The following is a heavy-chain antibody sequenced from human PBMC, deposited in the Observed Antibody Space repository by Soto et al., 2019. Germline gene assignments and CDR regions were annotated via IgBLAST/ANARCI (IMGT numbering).Heavy chain of an antibody. CDR1: GGSSGVSS. CDR2: INHIGST. CDR3: ARGLYDYVWGSYRSSSHYFDY. V-gene: IGHV4-34*01. Sequence: PSEPLAPTSAVFGGSSGVSSGSWIPKPPGRGLKCIGEINHIGSTNYNPSLKSRVTISVDTSKNQFSLKLSSVTAADTAVYYCARGLYDYVWGSYRSSSHYFDYWGQGTLVTVSS. D-gene: IGHD3-16*02. J-gene: IGHJ4*02.